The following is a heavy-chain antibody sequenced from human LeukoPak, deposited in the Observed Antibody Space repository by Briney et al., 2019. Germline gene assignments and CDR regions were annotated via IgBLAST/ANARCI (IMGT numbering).Heavy chain of an antibody. J-gene: IGHJ4*02. CDR1: GGSMNSYY. CDR3: ARHVWLQPFDY. D-gene: IGHD3-9*01. CDR2: IYYSGST. Sequence: SGTLSLTCSVSGGSMNSYYWSWIRQSPGKGLEWIGYIYYSGSTNYNPSLKSRVTISVDTSKNQFSLKLSSVTAADTAVYYCARHVWLQPFDYWGQGTLVTVSS. V-gene: IGHV4-59*08.